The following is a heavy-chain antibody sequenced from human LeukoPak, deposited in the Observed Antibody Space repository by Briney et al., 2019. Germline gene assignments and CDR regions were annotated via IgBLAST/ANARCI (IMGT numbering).Heavy chain of an antibody. D-gene: IGHD5-24*01. CDR2: VHPSGST. J-gene: IGHJ4*02. CDR1: GGSFGGYY. V-gene: IGHV4-34*01. Sequence: SETLSLTCAVYGGSFGGYYGTWIRQPPGKGLEWIGEVHPSGSTNYNPSLESRLTISLDTSKNQLSLRLTYVTAADTAVYYCTRGVDAYEGGNYWGQGTLVTVSS. CDR3: TRGVDAYEGGNY.